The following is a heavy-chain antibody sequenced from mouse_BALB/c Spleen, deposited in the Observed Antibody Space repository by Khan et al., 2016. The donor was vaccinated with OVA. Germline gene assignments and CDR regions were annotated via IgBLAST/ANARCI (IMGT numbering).Heavy chain of an antibody. Sequence: MQFEESGPELVKPGASVKISCKASGYSFTGYFMNWVMQSHGKSLEWIGRINPHIGETLYNQKFKDKATLTVDESSSTAHMELRSLASEDSAVYYCTRIYRSDFDYWGQGTTLTVSS. CDR2: INPHIGET. CDR3: TRIYRSDFDY. CDR1: GYSFTGYF. J-gene: IGHJ2*01. V-gene: IGHV1-20*02. D-gene: IGHD1-1*01.